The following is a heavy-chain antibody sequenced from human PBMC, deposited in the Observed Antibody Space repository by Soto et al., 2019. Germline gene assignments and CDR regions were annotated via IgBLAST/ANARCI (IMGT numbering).Heavy chain of an antibody. Sequence: SETLSLTCAVHGGSFTGFYWDWVRQPPGKGLEWIGEINHGGTANYNPSLKSRVSISVDMSKSQFSLKLTSVTADDTALYFCAVSSCLRCGALVHGLDVWGQATMVTVSS. CDR1: GGSFTGFY. CDR2: INHGGTA. V-gene: IGHV4-34*01. D-gene: IGHD3-16*02. CDR3: AVSSCLRCGALVHGLDV. J-gene: IGHJ6*02.